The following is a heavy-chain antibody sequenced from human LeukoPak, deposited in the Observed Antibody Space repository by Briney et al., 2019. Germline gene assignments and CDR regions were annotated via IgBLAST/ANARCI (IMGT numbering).Heavy chain of an antibody. J-gene: IGHJ4*02. CDR3: ARGGLFDFDY. V-gene: IGHV4-61*05. D-gene: IGHD2-21*01. Sequence: SETLSLTCTVSSGSISTSNYYWGWVRQPPGKALEWIGYIYYSGSTNYNPSLKSRVTISVDTSKNQFSLKLSSVTAADTAVYYCARGGLFDFDYWGQGTLVTVSS. CDR1: SGSISTSNYY. CDR2: IYYSGST.